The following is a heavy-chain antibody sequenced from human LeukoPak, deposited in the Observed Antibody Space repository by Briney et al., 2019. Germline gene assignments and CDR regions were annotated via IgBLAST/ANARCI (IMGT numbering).Heavy chain of an antibody. Sequence: PSETLSLTCAVYGGSFSGYYWSWIRQPPGKGLEWIGEINHSGSTNYNPSLKSRVTISVDTSKNQFSLKLSSVTAADTAVYYCARGRRYYDTPGGFDIWGQGTMVTVSS. CDR2: INHSGST. V-gene: IGHV4-34*01. CDR1: GGSFSGYY. D-gene: IGHD3-22*01. J-gene: IGHJ3*02. CDR3: ARGRRYYDTPGGFDI.